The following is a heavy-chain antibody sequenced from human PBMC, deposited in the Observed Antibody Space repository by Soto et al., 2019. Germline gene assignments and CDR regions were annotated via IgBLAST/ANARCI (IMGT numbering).Heavy chain of an antibody. D-gene: IGHD2-2*01. CDR1: GYSFTSYD. Sequence: GASVMVSCKASGYSFTSYDINWVRQATGQGLEWMGWMNPNSGNTGYAQKFQSRVTMTRNTSISTAYMELSSLRSEDTAVYYCARWGGDCSSTSCYSYYYGMDVWGQGTTVTVSS. CDR3: ARWGGDCSSTSCYSYYYGMDV. J-gene: IGHJ6*02. CDR2: MNPNSGNT. V-gene: IGHV1-8*01.